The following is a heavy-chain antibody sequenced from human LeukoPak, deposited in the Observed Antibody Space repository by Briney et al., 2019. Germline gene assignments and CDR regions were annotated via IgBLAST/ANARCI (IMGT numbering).Heavy chain of an antibody. CDR1: GGSISSYY. CDR2: IYYSGGT. CDR3: ARAEGDAYSSSWYRFDY. J-gene: IGHJ4*02. D-gene: IGHD6-13*01. Sequence: PSETLSLTCTVSGGSISSYYWSWIRQPPGKGLEWIGYIYYSGGTNYNPSLKSRVTISVDTSKNQFSLKLSSVTAADTAVYYCARAEGDAYSSSWYRFDYWGQGTLVTVSS. V-gene: IGHV4-59*01.